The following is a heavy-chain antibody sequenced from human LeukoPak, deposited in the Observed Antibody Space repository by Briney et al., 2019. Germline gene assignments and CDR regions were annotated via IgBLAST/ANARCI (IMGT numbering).Heavy chain of an antibody. CDR2: INPNGGGT. J-gene: IGHJ4*02. CDR3: ARDRVLWFGEFDFDY. CDR1: GYTFTGYY. Sequence: GASVKVSCKASGYTFTGYYMHWVRQAPGQGLEWMGWINPNGGGTNYAQKFQGRVTMTRDTSISTAYMELSRLRSDDTAVYYCARDRVLWFGEFDFDYWGQGTLVTVSS. D-gene: IGHD3-10*01. V-gene: IGHV1-2*02.